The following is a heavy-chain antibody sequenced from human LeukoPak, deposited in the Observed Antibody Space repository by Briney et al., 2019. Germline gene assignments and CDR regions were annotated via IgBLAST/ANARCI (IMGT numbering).Heavy chain of an antibody. CDR2: ISYDGSNK. CDR1: GFTFSSYA. J-gene: IGHJ3*02. Sequence: GGSLRLSCAASGFTFSSYAMHWVRQAPGKGLEWVAVISYDGSNKYYADSVKGRFTISRDNSKNTLYLQMNSLRAEDTAVYYCVRLMRHMFEDVYDIWGQGTMGAVSS. D-gene: IGHD3-10*02. V-gene: IGHV3-30*04. CDR3: VRLMRHMFEDVYDI.